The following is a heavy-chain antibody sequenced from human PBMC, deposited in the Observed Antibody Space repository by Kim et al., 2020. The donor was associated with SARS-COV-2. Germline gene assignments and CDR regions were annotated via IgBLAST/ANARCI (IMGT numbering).Heavy chain of an antibody. CDR3: AVYDSSGYSAPY. D-gene: IGHD3-22*01. V-gene: IGHV4-39*01. J-gene: IGHJ4*02. Sequence: YYNPSLKSRVTISVDTSKNQFSLKLSSVTAADTAVYYCAVYDSSGYSAPYWGQGTLVTVSS.